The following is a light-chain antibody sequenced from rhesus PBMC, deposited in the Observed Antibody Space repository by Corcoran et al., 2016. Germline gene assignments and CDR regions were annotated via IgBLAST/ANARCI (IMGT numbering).Light chain of an antibody. Sequence: DIQMTQSPSSLSASVGDRVTITCRVSQGISSWLAWYQQKPGKAPNLLFYKVSRLQSGVPARFSGSGSGTEFTLTISSLQPEDFATFNCQQYSSAPPTFGQGTKVEIK. CDR3: QQYSSAPPT. CDR1: QGISSW. J-gene: IGKJ1*01. V-gene: IGKV1-21*01. CDR2: KVS.